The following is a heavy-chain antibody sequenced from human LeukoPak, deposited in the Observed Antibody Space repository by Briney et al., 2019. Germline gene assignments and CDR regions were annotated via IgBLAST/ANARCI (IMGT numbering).Heavy chain of an antibody. CDR3: ARDLADAKYGGNSKLDY. CDR2: IIPIFGTA. J-gene: IGHJ4*02. V-gene: IGHV1-69*13. CDR1: GGTFSSYA. D-gene: IGHD4-23*01. Sequence: GASVKVSCKASGGTFSSYAISWVRQAPGQGLEWMGGIIPIFGTANYAQKFQGRVTITADESTSTAYMELSSLRSEDTAVYYCARDLADAKYGGNSKLDYWGQGTLVTVSS.